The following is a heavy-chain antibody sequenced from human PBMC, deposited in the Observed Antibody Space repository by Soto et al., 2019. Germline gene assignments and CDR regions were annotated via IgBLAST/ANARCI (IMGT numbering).Heavy chain of an antibody. CDR1: GFTFSSNG. CDR2: IWYDGSDK. V-gene: IGHV3-33*01. D-gene: IGHD1-20*01. J-gene: IGHJ4*02. CDR3: ERWGNNKKLDY. Sequence: QVQLEQSGGGVVQPGRSLRLSCVASGFTFSSNGMHWVRQAPGKGLEWVAVIWYDGSDKYYADSVKGRFTISRDNSKNTMYLQMHSMRDEDTAVYYCERWGNNKKLDYWGQGTLVTVSS.